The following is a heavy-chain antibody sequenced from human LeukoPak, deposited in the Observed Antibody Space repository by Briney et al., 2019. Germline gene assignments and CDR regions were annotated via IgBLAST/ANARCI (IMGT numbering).Heavy chain of an antibody. CDR3: ARGSWFEFDY. CDR2: IYYSGST. V-gene: IGHV4-59*01. Sequence: PSETLSLTCTVSGGSISSYYWSWLRQPPGKGLEWIGYIYYSGSTNYNPSLKSRVTISVDTSKNQFSLKLSSVTAADTAVYYCARGSWFEFDYWGQGTLVTVSS. J-gene: IGHJ4*02. D-gene: IGHD6-13*01. CDR1: GGSISSYY.